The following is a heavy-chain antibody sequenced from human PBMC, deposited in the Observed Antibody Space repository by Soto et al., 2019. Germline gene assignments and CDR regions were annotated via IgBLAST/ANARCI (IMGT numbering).Heavy chain of an antibody. J-gene: IGHJ4*02. CDR2: INQDGSER. CDR1: VLTFRNDW. CDR3: AVYGYGVSAAAY. D-gene: IGHD4-17*01. Sequence: GGSLRLSCAGSVLTFRNDWLSWVRQAPGKGLEWVANINQDGSERYYVDSVRGRFTISRDNVENSLYLQLNSLRPEDTAVYYCAVYGYGVSAAAYWGQGTLVTVSS. V-gene: IGHV3-7*03.